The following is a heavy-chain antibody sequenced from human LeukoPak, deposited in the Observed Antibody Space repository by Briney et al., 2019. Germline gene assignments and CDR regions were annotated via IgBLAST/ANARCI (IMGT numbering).Heavy chain of an antibody. Sequence: ASVKVSCKASGYTFTNYHINWVRQAPGQGLEWVGWISASSGNRNYAQKPQGRVTMTTDTSTTTAYMELRNLRSDDTAVYYCARSSQEEAIVRPSDYWGQGTLVTVSS. CDR2: ISASSGNR. D-gene: IGHD2-15*01. J-gene: IGHJ4*02. V-gene: IGHV1-18*04. CDR3: ARSSQEEAIVRPSDY. CDR1: GYTFTNYH.